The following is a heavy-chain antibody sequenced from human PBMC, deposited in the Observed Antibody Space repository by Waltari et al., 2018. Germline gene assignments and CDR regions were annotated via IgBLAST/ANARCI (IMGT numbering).Heavy chain of an antibody. J-gene: IGHJ4*02. Sequence: EVQLVESGGGLVQPGGSLRLSCAASGFTVSSNYMSWVRQAPGQGLEWVSVIYSGGSTYYADSVKGRFTISRDNSKNTLYLQMNSLRAEDTAVYYCAREIIGEYFDYWGQGTLVTVSS. V-gene: IGHV3-66*02. D-gene: IGHD3-10*01. CDR3: AREIIGEYFDY. CDR1: GFTVSSNY. CDR2: IYSGGST.